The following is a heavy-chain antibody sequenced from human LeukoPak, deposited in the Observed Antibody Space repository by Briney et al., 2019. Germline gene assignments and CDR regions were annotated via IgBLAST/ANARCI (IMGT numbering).Heavy chain of an antibody. Sequence: SVKVSCKASGGTFSSYAISWVRQAPGQGLEWMGGIIPIFGTANSAQKFQGRVTITTDKSTSTAYMELSSLRSEDTAVYYCARTIGWRGDYVIDYWGQGTLVTASS. CDR3: ARTIGWRGDYVIDY. CDR1: GGTFSSYA. CDR2: IIPIFGTA. D-gene: IGHD4-17*01. J-gene: IGHJ4*02. V-gene: IGHV1-69*05.